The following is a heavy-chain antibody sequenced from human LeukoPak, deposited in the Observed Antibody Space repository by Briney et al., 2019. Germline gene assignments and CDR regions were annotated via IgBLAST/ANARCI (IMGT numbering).Heavy chain of an antibody. D-gene: IGHD6-25*01. CDR1: GGSISSYY. V-gene: IGHV4-59*08. CDR2: IYYSGST. CDR3: ARHVRQGYFDL. Sequence: PSETLSLTCTVSGGSISSYYWSWIRQPPGKGLEWIGYIYYSGSTNYNPSLKSRVTISVDTSKNRFSLKLSSVTAADTAVYYCARHVRQGYFDLWGRGTLVTVSS. J-gene: IGHJ2*01.